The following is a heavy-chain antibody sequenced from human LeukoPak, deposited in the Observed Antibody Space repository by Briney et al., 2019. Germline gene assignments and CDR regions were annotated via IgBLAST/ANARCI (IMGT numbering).Heavy chain of an antibody. Sequence: GGSLRLSCAASGFTFSSYGMHWVRQAPGKGLEWVAVISYDGSNKYYADSVKGRFTISRDNSKNTLYLQMNSLRAEDTAVYYCAKAPSTIFGVVKWWGQGTLVTVPS. CDR3: AKAPSTIFGVVKW. CDR1: GFTFSSYG. D-gene: IGHD3-3*01. V-gene: IGHV3-30*18. CDR2: ISYDGSNK. J-gene: IGHJ4*02.